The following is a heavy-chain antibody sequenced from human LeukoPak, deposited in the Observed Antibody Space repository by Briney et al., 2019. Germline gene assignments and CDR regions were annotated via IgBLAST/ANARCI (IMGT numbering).Heavy chain of an antibody. CDR1: RFTFSAYA. V-gene: IGHV3-23*01. Sequence: GGSLRLSCTASRFTFSAYAMMWVRQAPGKGPEWVSAIRGGGGSAFYAGSVKGRFTISRDNSKYTLFLQMNSLRAEDTAVYYCARDPNGDYIGAFDMWGPGTMVTVSS. CDR3: ARDPNGDYIGAFDM. CDR2: IRGGGGSA. J-gene: IGHJ3*02. D-gene: IGHD4-17*01.